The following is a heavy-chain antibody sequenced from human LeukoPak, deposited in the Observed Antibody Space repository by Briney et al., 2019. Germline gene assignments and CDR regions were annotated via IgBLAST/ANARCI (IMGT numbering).Heavy chain of an antibody. Sequence: SVKVSCKASGGTFSSYAISWVRQAPGQGLEWMGRIIPILGTANYAQKFQGRVTITADKSTSTAYMELSSLRSEDTAVYYCARDPGDSSGPGGYWGQGTLVTVSS. CDR3: ARDPGDSSGPGGY. V-gene: IGHV1-69*04. CDR1: GGTFSSYA. D-gene: IGHD6-19*01. J-gene: IGHJ4*02. CDR2: IIPILGTA.